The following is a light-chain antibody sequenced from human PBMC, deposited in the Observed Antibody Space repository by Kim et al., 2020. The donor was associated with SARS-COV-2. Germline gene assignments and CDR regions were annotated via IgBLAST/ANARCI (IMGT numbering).Light chain of an antibody. V-gene: IGLV3-25*03. Sequence: SYELTQPTSVSVSPGQTARITCSGDALPKQYAFWHQQKSGQAPVMIIYQDSGRPSGIPERFSGSNSGTTVTLTISGVQAEDEADYFCQSADFSGTSLIFGGGTQLTVL. CDR1: ALPKQY. CDR2: QDS. CDR3: QSADFSGTSLI. J-gene: IGLJ2*01.